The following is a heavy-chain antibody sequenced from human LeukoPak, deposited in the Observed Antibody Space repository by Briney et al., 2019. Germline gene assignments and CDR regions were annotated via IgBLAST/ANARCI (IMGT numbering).Heavy chain of an antibody. CDR3: AKDHDYDSGGPR. Sequence: QSGGSLRLSCAASGFTFRNYAMNWVRQAPGKGLEWVSSISGSGGSTYYADSVKGRFTISRDNSKNTLYLQMNSLRAEDTAVYYCAKDHDYDSGGPRWGQGTLVIVSS. CDR2: ISGSGGST. CDR1: GFTFRNYA. D-gene: IGHD3-22*01. V-gene: IGHV3-23*01. J-gene: IGHJ4*02.